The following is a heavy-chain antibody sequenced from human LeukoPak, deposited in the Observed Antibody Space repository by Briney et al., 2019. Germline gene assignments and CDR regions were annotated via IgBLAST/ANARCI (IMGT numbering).Heavy chain of an antibody. CDR3: AGYSACRSHRTIFCPFDY. V-gene: IGHV3-11*04. Sequence: PGGSLRLSCAVSGFNLSDYYMSWIRQSPGTGLEWISYISNSANTKYYADSVKGRFSISRDNAKNALYLEMNSLRVQDTGVYFCAGYSACRSHRTIFCPFDYWGQGALVTVSS. CDR1: GFNLSDYY. D-gene: IGHD3-3*01. J-gene: IGHJ4*01. CDR2: ISNSANTK.